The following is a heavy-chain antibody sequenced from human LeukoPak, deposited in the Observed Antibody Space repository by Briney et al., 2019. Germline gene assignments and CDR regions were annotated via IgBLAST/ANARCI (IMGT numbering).Heavy chain of an antibody. J-gene: IGHJ5*02. D-gene: IGHD3-3*01. CDR2: IYHSGAT. CDR3: ARHLYDFWSGYCNWFDP. CDR1: GHSIINSFY. Sequence: SETLSLTCTVSGHSIINSFYWGWIRQPPRKGLERIGSIYHSGATYYNPSLKSRVTISVDTSKNQFSLKLSSVTAADTAVYYCARHLYDFWSGYCNWFDPWGQGTLVTVSS. V-gene: IGHV4-38-2*02.